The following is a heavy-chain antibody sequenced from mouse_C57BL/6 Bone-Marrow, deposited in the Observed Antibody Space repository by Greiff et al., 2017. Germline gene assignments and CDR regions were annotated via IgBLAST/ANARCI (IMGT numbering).Heavy chain of an antibody. CDR3: KGVLGSPSMDY. CDR2: IDPETGGT. Sequence: QVQLKESGAELVRPGASVTLSCKASGYTFTDYEMHWVKQTPVHGLEWIGAIDPETGGTAYNQKFKGKAILTADKSSSTAYMELRSLTSEDSAVYYCKGVLGSPSMDYWGQGTSVTVSS. CDR1: GYTFTDYE. J-gene: IGHJ4*01. D-gene: IGHD4-1*01. V-gene: IGHV1-15*01.